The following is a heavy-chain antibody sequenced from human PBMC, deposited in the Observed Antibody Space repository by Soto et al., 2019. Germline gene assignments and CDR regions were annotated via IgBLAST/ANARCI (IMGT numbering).Heavy chain of an antibody. CDR3: ARDQPGYSYGYGLGY. CDR2: ISSSSSYI. D-gene: IGHD5-18*01. V-gene: IGHV3-21*01. Sequence: RGGSLRLSCAASGFTFSSYSMNWVRQAPGKGLEWVSSISSSSSYIYYADSVKGRFTISRDNAKNSLYLQMNSLRAEDTAVYYCARDQPGYSYGYGLGYWGQGTLVTVSS. J-gene: IGHJ4*02. CDR1: GFTFSSYS.